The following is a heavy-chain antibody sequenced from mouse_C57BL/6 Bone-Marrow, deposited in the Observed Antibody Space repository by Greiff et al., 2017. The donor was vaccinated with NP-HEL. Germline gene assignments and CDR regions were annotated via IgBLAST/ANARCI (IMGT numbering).Heavy chain of an antibody. CDR3: ASYGSRDGGYFDV. D-gene: IGHD1-1*01. Sequence: VQGVESGPGLVAPSQSLSITCTVSGFSLTSYAISWVRQPPGKGLEWLGVIWTGGGTNYNSALKSRLSISKDNSKSQVFLKMNSLQTEDTARYYCASYGSRDGGYFDVWGTGTTVTVSS. CDR1: GFSLTSYA. V-gene: IGHV2-9-1*01. CDR2: IWTGGGT. J-gene: IGHJ1*03.